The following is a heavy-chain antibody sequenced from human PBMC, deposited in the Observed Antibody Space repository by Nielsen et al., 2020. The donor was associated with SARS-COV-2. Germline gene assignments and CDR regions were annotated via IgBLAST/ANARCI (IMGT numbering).Heavy chain of an antibody. CDR3: AKDIQQYYYYGMDV. Sequence: SLKISCAASGFTFDDYAMHWVRQAPGKGLEWVSGISWNSGSIGYADSVKGRFTISRDNAKNSLYLQMNSLRAEDTALYYCAKDIQQYYYYGMDVWGQGTTVTV. V-gene: IGHV3-9*01. CDR2: ISWNSGSI. J-gene: IGHJ6*02. CDR1: GFTFDDYA.